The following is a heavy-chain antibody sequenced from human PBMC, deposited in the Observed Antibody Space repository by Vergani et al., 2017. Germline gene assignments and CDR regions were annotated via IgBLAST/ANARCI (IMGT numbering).Heavy chain of an antibody. J-gene: IGHJ6*03. CDR3: ARGEPAQHHYYYYMDV. D-gene: IGHD1-14*01. CDR1: GYTFTGYY. Sequence: QVQLVQSGAEVKKPGASVKVSCKASGYTFTGYYMHWVRQAPGQGLEWMGWINPNSGGTNYAQKFQGWVTMTRDTSISTAYMELSRLRSDDTAVYYCARGEPAQHHYYYYMDVWGKGTTVTVSS. V-gene: IGHV1-2*04. CDR2: INPNSGGT.